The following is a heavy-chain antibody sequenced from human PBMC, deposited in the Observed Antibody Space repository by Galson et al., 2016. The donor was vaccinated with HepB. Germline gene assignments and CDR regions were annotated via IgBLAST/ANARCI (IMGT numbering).Heavy chain of an antibody. D-gene: IGHD3-10*01. CDR3: ARRVRFWFGLSYYYAMDV. V-gene: IGHV1-46*01. Sequence: SVKVSCKASGYTFTSYYIHWVRQAPGQGLEWMGIINPSGNSTNYAQKFQGRISMTGDTSTSTVYMELSSLRSEDTAVYYCARRVRFWFGLSYYYAMDVWGQGTTVTGSS. CDR2: INPSGNST. CDR1: GYTFTSYY. J-gene: IGHJ6*02.